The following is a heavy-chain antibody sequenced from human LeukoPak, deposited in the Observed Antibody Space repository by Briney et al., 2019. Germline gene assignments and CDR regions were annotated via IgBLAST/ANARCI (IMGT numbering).Heavy chain of an antibody. J-gene: IGHJ6*03. V-gene: IGHV4-61*02. CDR2: IYTSGST. Sequence: PSETLSLTCTVSGGSITSGSYYWSWIRQPAGKGLEWIGRIYTSGSTNYNPSLKSRVTMSVDTSKNQFSLKLSSVTAADTAVYYCARVNAAAATGYYYYYMDVWGKGTTVAISS. D-gene: IGHD2-2*01. CDR1: GGSITSGSYY. CDR3: ARVNAAAATGYYYYYMDV.